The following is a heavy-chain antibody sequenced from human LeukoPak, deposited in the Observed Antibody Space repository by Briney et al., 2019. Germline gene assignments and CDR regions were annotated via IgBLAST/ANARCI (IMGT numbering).Heavy chain of an antibody. Sequence: SETLSLTCTVSGDSISSSTYYWGWVRQPPGKGLEWIGRIYYSGSTYYNASLKSRVTISADTSKNQFSLKLSSVTAADTAVYYCARPLSGSSSWHGDAFDIWGQGTMVTVSS. CDR1: GDSISSSTYY. CDR2: IYYSGST. D-gene: IGHD6-13*01. CDR3: ARPLSGSSSWHGDAFDI. V-gene: IGHV4-39*01. J-gene: IGHJ3*02.